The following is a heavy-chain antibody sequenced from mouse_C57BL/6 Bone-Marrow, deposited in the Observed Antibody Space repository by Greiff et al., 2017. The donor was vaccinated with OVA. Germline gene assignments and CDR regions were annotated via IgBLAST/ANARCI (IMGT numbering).Heavy chain of an antibody. Sequence: VQLQQPGAELVRPGSSVKLSCKASGYTFTSYWMHWVKQRPIQGLEWIGNIDPSDSETHYNQKFKDKATLTVDKSSSTAYMQLSSLTSEDSAVYYCARGGYYDYAGYFVVGGTGTTAPVP. V-gene: IGHV1-52*01. J-gene: IGHJ1*03. CDR3: ARGGYYDYAGYFVV. CDR2: IDPSDSET. CDR1: GYTFTSYW. D-gene: IGHD2-4*01.